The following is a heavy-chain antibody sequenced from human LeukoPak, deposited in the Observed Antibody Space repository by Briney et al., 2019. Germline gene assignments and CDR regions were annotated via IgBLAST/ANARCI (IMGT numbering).Heavy chain of an antibody. J-gene: IGHJ6*03. CDR1: GGTFSSYA. Sequence: SVKVSCKASGGTFSSYAISWVRQAPGQGLEWMGRIIPILGIANYAQKFQGRVTITADKSMSTAYMELSSLRSEDTAVYYCARGLGSDYYYYYMDVWGKGTTVTVSS. CDR3: ARGLGSDYYYYYMDV. V-gene: IGHV1-69*04. D-gene: IGHD1-26*01. CDR2: IIPILGIA.